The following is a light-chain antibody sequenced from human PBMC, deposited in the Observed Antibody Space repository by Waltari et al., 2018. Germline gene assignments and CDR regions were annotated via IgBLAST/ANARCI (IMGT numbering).Light chain of an antibody. J-gene: IGLJ2*01. Sequence: QSALTQPASVSGSPGQSITISCTGTSSNVENYNLVSWYQHHPGKAPKLLIYEVSKRPAGISQRFSGSTSGNTASLTISGLQAEDESDYYCCSFAGGNNFEVIFGGGTRLTVL. CDR3: CSFAGGNNFEVI. CDR2: EVS. V-gene: IGLV2-23*02. CDR1: SSNVENYNL.